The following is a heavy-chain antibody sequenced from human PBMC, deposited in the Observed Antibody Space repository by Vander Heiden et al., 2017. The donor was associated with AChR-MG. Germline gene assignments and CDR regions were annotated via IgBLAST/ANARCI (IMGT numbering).Heavy chain of an antibody. CDR3: AKDQGYSSGWLPFDY. Sequence: EVQLLESGGGLVQPGGSLRLSCAASGFTFSGYAMSWVRQAPGKGLEWVSAISGSGGSTYYADSVKGRFTISRDNSKNTLYLQMNSLRAEDTAVYYCAKDQGYSSGWLPFDYWGQGTLVTVSS. D-gene: IGHD6-19*01. CDR1: GFTFSGYA. J-gene: IGHJ4*02. CDR2: ISGSGGST. V-gene: IGHV3-23*01.